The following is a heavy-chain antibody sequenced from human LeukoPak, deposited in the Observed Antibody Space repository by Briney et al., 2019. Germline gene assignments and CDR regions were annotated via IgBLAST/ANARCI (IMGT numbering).Heavy chain of an antibody. Sequence: SETLSLTCTVSGGSISSHYWSWIRQPPGKGLEWIGSIYYSGSTYYNPSLKSRVTISVDTSKNQFSLKLSSVTAADTAVYYCARAVAGTYYYYMDVWGKGTTVTVSS. CDR1: GGSISSHY. CDR3: ARAVAGTYYYYMDV. J-gene: IGHJ6*03. D-gene: IGHD6-19*01. CDR2: IYYSGST. V-gene: IGHV4-59*11.